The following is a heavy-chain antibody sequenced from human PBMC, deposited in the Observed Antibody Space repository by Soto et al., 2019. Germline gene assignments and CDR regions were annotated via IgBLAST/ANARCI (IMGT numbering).Heavy chain of an antibody. CDR1: GASITNYY. V-gene: IGHV4-59*01. CDR2: IYYSGTT. Sequence: SETLSLTCTVSGASITNYYWTWIRQPPGKGLEWIGYIYYSGTTKYNPSLKSRVTISVDTSKNQFSLKMSSVTAADTAVYYCARQLSLWGFDYWGQGALVTVSS. J-gene: IGHJ4*02. D-gene: IGHD3-16*01. CDR3: ARQLSLWGFDY.